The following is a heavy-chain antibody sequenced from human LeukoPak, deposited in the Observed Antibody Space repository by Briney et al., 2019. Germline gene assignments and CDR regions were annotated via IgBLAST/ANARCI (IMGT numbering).Heavy chain of an antibody. V-gene: IGHV3-74*01. CDR3: GRDLVYGSGSLDN. J-gene: IGHJ4*02. Sequence: GGSLRLSCAASGFSFSSYRMHWVRQVPGKGLVWVSRIKTDGSGANYADSVTGRFTISRDNVKNTLFLQMNSLRVEDTAVYYCGRDLVYGSGSLDNWGQGTLVTVSS. CDR1: GFSFSSYR. D-gene: IGHD3-10*01. CDR2: IKTDGSGA.